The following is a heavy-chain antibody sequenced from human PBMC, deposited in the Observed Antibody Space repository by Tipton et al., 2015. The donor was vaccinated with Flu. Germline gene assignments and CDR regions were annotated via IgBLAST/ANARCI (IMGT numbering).Heavy chain of an antibody. D-gene: IGHD3-3*01. Sequence: TLSLTCAVSGGPISSGGYSWSWIRQPPGKGLEWIGYIYHSGSTYYNPSLKSRVTISVDRSKNQFSLKLSSVTAADTAVYYCARALWIEGYFDYWGQGTLVTVSS. J-gene: IGHJ4*02. CDR3: ARALWIEGYFDY. V-gene: IGHV4-30-2*01. CDR1: GGPISSGGYS. CDR2: IYHSGST.